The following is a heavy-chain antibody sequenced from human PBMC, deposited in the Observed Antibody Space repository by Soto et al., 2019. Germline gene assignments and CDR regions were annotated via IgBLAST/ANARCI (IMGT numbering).Heavy chain of an antibody. D-gene: IGHD3-22*01. CDR2: ISAYNGNT. CDR3: ARGGTYYYDSSGYYSPFDY. V-gene: IGHV1-18*01. CDR1: GYTFTSYG. J-gene: IGHJ4*02. Sequence: QVQLVQSGAEVKKPGASVKVSCKASGYTFTSYGISWVRQAPGQGLEWMGWISAYNGNTNYAQKLQGRVTMTTDTATSTAYRELRSLRSDDTAVYYCARGGTYYYDSSGYYSPFDYWGQGTLVTVSS.